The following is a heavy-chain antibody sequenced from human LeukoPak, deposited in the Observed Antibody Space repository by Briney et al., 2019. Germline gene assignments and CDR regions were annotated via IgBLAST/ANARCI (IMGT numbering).Heavy chain of an antibody. CDR3: ARDVLQSVTSHYFDY. D-gene: IGHD4-17*01. CDR1: GGSISSYY. CDR2: IYYSGST. V-gene: IGHV4-59*01. Sequence: SETLSLTCTVSGGSISSYYWSWIRQPPGKGLEWIGYIYYSGSTNYNPSLKSRVTISVDTSKNQFSLKLSSVTAADTAVYYCARDVLQSVTSHYFDYWGQGTLVTVSS. J-gene: IGHJ4*02.